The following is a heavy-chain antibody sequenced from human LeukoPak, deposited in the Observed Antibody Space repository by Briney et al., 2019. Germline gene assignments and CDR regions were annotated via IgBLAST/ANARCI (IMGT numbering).Heavy chain of an antibody. V-gene: IGHV4-34*01. CDR2: INHSGST. CDR1: GGSFSGYY. J-gene: IGHJ3*02. CDR3: ASPRRERGDAFDI. Sequence: PSETLSLTCAVYGGSFSGYYWSWIRQPPGKGLEWIGEINHSGSTNYNPFLKSRVTISVDTSKNQFSLKLSSVTAADTAVYYCASPRRERGDAFDIWGQGTMVTVSS.